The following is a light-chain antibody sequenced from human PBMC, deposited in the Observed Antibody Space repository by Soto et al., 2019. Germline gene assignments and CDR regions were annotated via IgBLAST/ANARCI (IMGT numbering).Light chain of an antibody. V-gene: IGLV3-21*02. CDR1: NIGSKS. Sequence: SYELTQPPSVSVAPGQTARITCGGNNIGSKSVHWYQQRPGQAPVLVVYDDSDRPSGIPERFSGFNSGNTATLTISSVEAGDDADYYCQVWDSRDDLQLFGGGTQLTVL. CDR2: DDS. CDR3: QVWDSRDDLQL. J-gene: IGLJ3*02.